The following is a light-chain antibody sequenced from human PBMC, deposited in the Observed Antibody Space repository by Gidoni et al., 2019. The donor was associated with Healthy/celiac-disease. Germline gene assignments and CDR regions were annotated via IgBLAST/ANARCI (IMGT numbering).Light chain of an antibody. CDR2: DES. J-gene: IGKJ1*01. V-gene: IGKV1-33*01. CDR1: QDISNY. Sequence: IQITQSPSSLSASVGDRVTITCQARQDISNYLNWYQQKPGKAPKLLIYDESNLETGVPSRFSVSGSVTDFTFTISSLQPEDIATYYCQQYDNLPLTFXXXTKVEIK. CDR3: QQYDNLPLT.